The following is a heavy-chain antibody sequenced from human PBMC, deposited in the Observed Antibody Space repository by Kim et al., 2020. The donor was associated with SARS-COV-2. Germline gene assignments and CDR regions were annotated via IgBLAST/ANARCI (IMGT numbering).Heavy chain of an antibody. J-gene: IGHJ4*02. CDR2: ISSIGSTI. V-gene: IGHV3-11*01. CDR1: GFTFSDYA. D-gene: IGHD2-21*01. Sequence: GGSLRLSCAASGFTFSDYAMSWIRQAPGKGLEWVSGISSIGSTIYYADSVKGRFTISRDNSKNSLYLQMKSLRAEDTAVYYCAKVGLVMDFDYYGQRTLV. CDR3: AKVGLVMDFDY.